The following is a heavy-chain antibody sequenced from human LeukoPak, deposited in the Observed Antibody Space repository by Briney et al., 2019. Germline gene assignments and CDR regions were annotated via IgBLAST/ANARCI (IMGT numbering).Heavy chain of an antibody. D-gene: IGHD2-2*01. CDR1: GHTFSSFW. V-gene: IGHV5-51*01. CDR2: IYTGDSDT. CDR3: AKVVPVALDAFDI. Sequence: GESLKISCKGSGHTFSSFWIGWVRQMPGKGLEWMGIIYTGDSDTRYSPSFQGQVTISADKSISTAYLQWSSLKASDTAMYYCAKVVPVALDAFDIWGQGTMVTVSS. J-gene: IGHJ3*02.